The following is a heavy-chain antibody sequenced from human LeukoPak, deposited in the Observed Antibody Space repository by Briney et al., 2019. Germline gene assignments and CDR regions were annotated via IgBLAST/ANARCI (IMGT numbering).Heavy chain of an antibody. Sequence: GGSLRLSCAASGFTFSSYWMSWVRQAPGKGLEWVANIKQDGSEKYYVDSVKGRFTISRDNAKNSLYLQMNSLRAEDTAVYYCARENPDIAGAGTFDYWGQGTLVTVSS. CDR2: IKQDGSEK. J-gene: IGHJ4*02. V-gene: IGHV3-7*01. D-gene: IGHD6-19*01. CDR3: ARENPDIAGAGTFDY. CDR1: GFTFSSYW.